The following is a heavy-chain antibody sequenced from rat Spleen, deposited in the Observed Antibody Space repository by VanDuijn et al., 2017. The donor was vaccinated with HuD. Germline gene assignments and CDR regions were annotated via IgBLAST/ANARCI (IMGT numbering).Heavy chain of an antibody. CDR2: ITNTGGRT. V-gene: IGHV5-31*01. Sequence: EVQLVESGGGLVQPGGSLKLSCVASGFTFNNYWMNWLRHAPGKVLVWVASITNTGGRTYYPDSVSGQVTISRDNAKNTLYLQMNGLRSEDTDTYYCTTPVGGGGWGQGVMVTVSS. J-gene: IGHJ2*01. CDR3: TTPVGGGG. CDR1: GFTFNNYW.